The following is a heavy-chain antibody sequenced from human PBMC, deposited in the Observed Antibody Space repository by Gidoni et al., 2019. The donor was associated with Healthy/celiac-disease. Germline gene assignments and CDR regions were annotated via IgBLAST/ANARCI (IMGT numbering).Heavy chain of an antibody. CDR3: ATTAKEDGYYGSQLPFDP. V-gene: IGHV3-23*01. CDR2: ISGSGGST. Sequence: EVQLLESGGGLLQPGGSLRLSCAASGLTFSSYAMSWVRQAPGKGLEWVAAISGSGGSTYYADSVKGRFTISRDNSKNTLYLQMNSLRAEDTAVYYCATTAKEDGYYGSQLPFDPWGQGTLVTVSS. CDR1: GLTFSSYA. J-gene: IGHJ5*02. D-gene: IGHD3-10*01.